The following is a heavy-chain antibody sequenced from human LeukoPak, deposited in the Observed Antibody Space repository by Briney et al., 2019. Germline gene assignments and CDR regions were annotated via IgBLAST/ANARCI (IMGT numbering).Heavy chain of an antibody. V-gene: IGHV1-46*01. Sequence: GASVTVSCKATGYTFTSYYMHWVRQAPGQGLEWMGRVNPGGGSTNYAEKFQGRVTMTRDTSTSTVYMELSSLRSEDTAVYYCARESYDSSGYYPVYWGQGTLVTVSS. CDR3: ARESYDSSGYYPVY. CDR2: VNPGGGST. D-gene: IGHD3-22*01. J-gene: IGHJ4*02. CDR1: GYTFTSYY.